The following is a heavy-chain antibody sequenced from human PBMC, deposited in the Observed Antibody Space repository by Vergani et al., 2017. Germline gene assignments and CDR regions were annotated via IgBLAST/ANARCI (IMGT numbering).Heavy chain of an antibody. CDR1: GFTFSSYS. Sequence: EVQLLESGGGLVQPGGSLRLSCAASGFTFSSYSMNWVRQAPGKGLEWVSSISSSSSYIYYADSVKGRFTISRDNSKNTLYLQMNSLRAEDTAVYYCAKVAHLMHPGRAAPLDYWGQGTLVTVSS. CDR2: ISSSSSYI. V-gene: IGHV3-21*04. CDR3: AKVAHLMHPGRAAPLDY. D-gene: IGHD6-13*01. J-gene: IGHJ4*02.